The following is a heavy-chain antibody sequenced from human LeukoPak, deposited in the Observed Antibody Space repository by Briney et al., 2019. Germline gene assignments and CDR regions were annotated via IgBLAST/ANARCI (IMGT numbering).Heavy chain of an antibody. CDR3: ARGGPQHNPRSYNWFDP. J-gene: IGHJ5*02. CDR2: ISSSSTV. D-gene: IGHD1-14*01. CDR1: GFTFNTYS. V-gene: IGHV3-48*01. Sequence: PGGSLRLSCAVSGFTFNTYSMNWVRQAPGKGLEWVSYISSSSTVYYADSVKGRFTISRDNAQNSLYLQMNSLRAEDTAVYHCARGGPQHNPRSYNWFDPWGQGTLVTVSS.